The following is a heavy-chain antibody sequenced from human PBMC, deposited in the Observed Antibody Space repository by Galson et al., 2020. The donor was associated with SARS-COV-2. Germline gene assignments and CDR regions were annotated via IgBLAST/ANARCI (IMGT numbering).Heavy chain of an antibody. V-gene: IGHV3-11*01. Sequence: GESLKIYCAASGFTSSNYYIIWIRQAPGKGLEWVSYISDSGNSIYYGDSVKGRLTITRDNAKNSLYQQMNSLRAEDTAEYYCARDGRKYGGSYVGAFDIWGQGTMVTVSS. CDR1: GFTSSNYY. CDR2: ISDSGNSI. D-gene: IGHD1-26*01. CDR3: ARDGRKYGGSYVGAFDI. J-gene: IGHJ3*02.